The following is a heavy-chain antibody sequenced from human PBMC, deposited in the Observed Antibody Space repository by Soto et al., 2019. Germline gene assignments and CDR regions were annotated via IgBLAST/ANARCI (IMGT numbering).Heavy chain of an antibody. J-gene: IGHJ4*02. CDR3: TTLKKIGNSGWYFAY. CDR1: GFTFRSYG. V-gene: IGHV3-30*03. CDR2: ISYDGSNK. Sequence: QVQLVESGGGVVQPGRSLRLSCAGSGFTFRSYGMQWVRQAPGKGLERVAIISYDGSNKYYAKSVKGRFTISRDNSKNTLDLQTNRLRAEDTAVSFCTTLKKIGNSGWYFAYGGEGILSSVCS. D-gene: IGHD6-19*01.